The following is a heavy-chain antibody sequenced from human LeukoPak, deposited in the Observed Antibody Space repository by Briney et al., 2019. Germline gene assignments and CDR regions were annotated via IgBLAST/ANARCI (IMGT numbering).Heavy chain of an antibody. J-gene: IGHJ6*03. D-gene: IGHD3-3*01. Sequence: GGPLRLSCVASGFSFSSHWMTWVRQAPGKGLEWVANIKQDASQKYYVDSAEGRFIVSRDNAKNSLYLQMDSLRPDDTAVYYCARDFADFGFYYYYLDVWGKGTTVTVSS. CDR3: ARDFADFGFYYYYLDV. V-gene: IGHV3-7*01. CDR2: IKQDASQK. CDR1: GFSFSSHW.